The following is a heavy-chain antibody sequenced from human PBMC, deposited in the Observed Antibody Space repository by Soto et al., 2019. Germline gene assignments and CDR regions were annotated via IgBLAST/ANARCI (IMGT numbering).Heavy chain of an antibody. CDR2: ISGSGGST. CDR1: GFMFSSYA. D-gene: IGHD2-21*02. V-gene: IGHV3-23*01. CDR3: EKDGSWGDHYYFDN. J-gene: IGHJ4*02. Sequence: EVQLLESGGGLVRPGGSLRLSCRVSGFMFSSYAMTWVRQVPGKGLEWVSSISGSGGSTYYSDSVRGRFTISRDNSKKVLYLEMNRLKGDDTAVYFCEKDGSWGDHYYFDNWGQGTLVTVSS.